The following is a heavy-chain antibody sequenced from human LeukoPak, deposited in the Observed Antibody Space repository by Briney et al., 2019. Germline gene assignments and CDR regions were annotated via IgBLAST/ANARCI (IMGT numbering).Heavy chain of an antibody. CDR3: ARGHYDLAP. J-gene: IGHJ5*02. CDR1: GGPISDHY. V-gene: IGHV4-59*11. D-gene: IGHD4-17*01. CDR2: IDSSGST. Sequence: PSETLSLTCTVSGGPISDHYWSWIRQPPRKGLEWIGYIDSSGSTKYDPSLESRVTISLDTSKNQVSLNLNSVTAADTAIYFCARGHYDLAPWGQGILVTVSS.